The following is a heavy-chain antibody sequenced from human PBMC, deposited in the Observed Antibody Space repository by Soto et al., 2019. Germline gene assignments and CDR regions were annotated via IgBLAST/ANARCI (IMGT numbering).Heavy chain of an antibody. CDR3: AKDFTFDY. J-gene: IGHJ4*02. CDR2: ISWNSGIV. Sequence: CSASGFTFDDYVMHWVRQVPGKGLEWVSSISWNSGIVDYADSVKGRFTISRDNSKNTLYLQMNSLRAEDTAVYYCAKDFTFDYWGQGTLVTVSS. V-gene: IGHV3-9*01. CDR1: GFTFDDYV.